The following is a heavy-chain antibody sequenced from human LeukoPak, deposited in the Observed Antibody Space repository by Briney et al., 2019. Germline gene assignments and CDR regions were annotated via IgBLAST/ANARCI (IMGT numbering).Heavy chain of an antibody. D-gene: IGHD3-10*01. CDR3: ARVPSLFGDLRYYFDY. CDR2: INAGNGNT. J-gene: IGHJ4*02. Sequence: ASVKVSCKASGYTFTSYAMHWVRQAPGQRLEWMGWINAGNGNTKYSQKFQGRVTITRDTSASTAYMELSSLRSEDTAVYYCARVPSLFGDLRYYFDYWGQGTLVTVSS. V-gene: IGHV1-3*01. CDR1: GYTFTSYA.